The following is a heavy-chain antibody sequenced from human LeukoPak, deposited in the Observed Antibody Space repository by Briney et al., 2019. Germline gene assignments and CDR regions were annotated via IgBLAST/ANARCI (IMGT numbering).Heavy chain of an antibody. V-gene: IGHV4-59*01. CDR1: GGSITSYY. CDR3: ARLYYYDSSGYYFGFDY. D-gene: IGHD3-22*01. J-gene: IGHJ4*02. CDR2: IYYSGST. Sequence: PSETLSLTCTVSGGSITSYYRSWIRQPPGKRLEWIGYIYYSGSTNYNPSLKSRVTISLDTSKNQFSLNLSSVTAADTAVYYCARLYYYDSSGYYFGFDYWGQGTLVTVFS.